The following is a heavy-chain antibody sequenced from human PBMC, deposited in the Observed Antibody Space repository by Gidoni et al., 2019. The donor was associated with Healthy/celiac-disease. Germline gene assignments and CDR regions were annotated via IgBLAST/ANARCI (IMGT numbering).Heavy chain of an antibody. CDR2: IIGSGGST. J-gene: IGHJ4*02. CDR3: AKVFRVYCSGGSCYLDY. CDR1: GFTFSSYA. D-gene: IGHD2-15*01. V-gene: IGHV3-23*01. Sequence: EVQLLESGGGLVQPGGSLRLSCAASGFTFSSYAMSWVLQAPGKGLEWISAIIGSGGSTYYADSVKGRFTISRDNAKNTLYLQMNSLRAEDTAVYYWAKVFRVYCSGGSCYLDYWGQGTLVTVSS.